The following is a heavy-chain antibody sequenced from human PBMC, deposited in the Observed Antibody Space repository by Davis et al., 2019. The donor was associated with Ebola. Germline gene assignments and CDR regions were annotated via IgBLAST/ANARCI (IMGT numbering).Heavy chain of an antibody. Sequence: MPSETLSLTCTVSGGSISSSSYSWGWIRQPPGKGLEWIGNIYYSGNTYYNPSLKSRVTISVDTTKNQFSLNLSSVTAADTAVYYCARLGYSSSKYYFDYWGQGTLVTVSS. D-gene: IGHD6-6*01. CDR1: GGSISSSSYS. J-gene: IGHJ4*02. V-gene: IGHV4-39*01. CDR3: ARLGYSSSKYYFDY. CDR2: IYYSGNT.